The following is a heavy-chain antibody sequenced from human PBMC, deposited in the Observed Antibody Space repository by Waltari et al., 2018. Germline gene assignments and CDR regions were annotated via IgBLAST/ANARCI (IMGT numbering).Heavy chain of an antibody. CDR2: IYTSGST. CDR1: GGSISSYS. J-gene: IGHJ5*02. D-gene: IGHD3-3*01. Sequence: QVQLQESGPGLVKPSETLSLTCTVSGGSISSYSWSWIRQPAGKGLEWIGRIYTSGSTNYNPSLKSRVTMSVDTSKNQFSLKLSSVTAADTAVYYCARDRTIFGDHPEHWFDPWGQGTLVTVSS. CDR3: ARDRTIFGDHPEHWFDP. V-gene: IGHV4-4*07.